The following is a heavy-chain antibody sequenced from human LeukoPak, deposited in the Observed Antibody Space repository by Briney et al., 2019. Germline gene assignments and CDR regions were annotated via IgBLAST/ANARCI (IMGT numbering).Heavy chain of an antibody. D-gene: IGHD6-13*01. CDR1: GFTFSSYE. Sequence: GGSLRLSCAASGFTFSSYEMNWVRQAPGKGLEWVSCISSSGSTIYYADSVKGRFTISRDNAKNSLYLQMNSLRAEDTAVYYCARLPPSIAAAVTFDYWGQGTLVTVSS. J-gene: IGHJ4*02. V-gene: IGHV3-48*03. CDR3: ARLPPSIAAAVTFDY. CDR2: ISSSGSTI.